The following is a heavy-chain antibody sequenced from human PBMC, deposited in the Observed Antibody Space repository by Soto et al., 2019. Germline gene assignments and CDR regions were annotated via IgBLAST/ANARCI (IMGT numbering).Heavy chain of an antibody. J-gene: IGHJ6*02. V-gene: IGHV3-9*01. CDR2: ISWNSDNI. CDR3: VKEIPHCDHIDCPPWGHMDV. Sequence: EVRLVESGGGLVQPGGSLRLSCAASGFTFDDYAMHWVRQVPGKGLEWVSGISWNSDNIGYADSVKGRFTISRDNAKNSVNLEIKSLRPEDAAFYYCVKEIPHCDHIDCPPWGHMDVWGQGTTVTVS. D-gene: IGHD2-21*01. CDR1: GFTFDDYA.